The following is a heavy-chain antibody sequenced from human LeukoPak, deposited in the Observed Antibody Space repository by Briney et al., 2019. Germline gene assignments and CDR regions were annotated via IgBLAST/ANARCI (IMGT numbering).Heavy chain of an antibody. Sequence: GGSLRPACAASGFTLSGYAMTWVRQVQGDVLEWVSCISSSGGSTYYADSVKGRFTISRDNAKNTLYLQMNSLRAEDTAVYYCTRTQYSSGWTFDYWGQGTLVTVSS. D-gene: IGHD6-19*01. CDR2: ISSSGGST. CDR1: GFTLSGYA. J-gene: IGHJ4*02. V-gene: IGHV3-23*01. CDR3: TRTQYSSGWTFDY.